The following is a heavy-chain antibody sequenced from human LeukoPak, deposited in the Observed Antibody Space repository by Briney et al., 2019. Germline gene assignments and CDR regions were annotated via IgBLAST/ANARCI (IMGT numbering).Heavy chain of an antibody. J-gene: IGHJ4*02. CDR2: ISTSSTI. Sequence: GGSLRLSCAASGFTFSTSSFNWVRQAPGKGLEWISYISTSSTINYADSVRGRFTISRDNAKSSLSLQMNSLRAEDTAVYYCARDLDYGGRGLDSWGQETLVIVSS. CDR1: GFTFSTSS. CDR3: ARDLDYGGRGLDS. V-gene: IGHV3-48*04. D-gene: IGHD4-23*01.